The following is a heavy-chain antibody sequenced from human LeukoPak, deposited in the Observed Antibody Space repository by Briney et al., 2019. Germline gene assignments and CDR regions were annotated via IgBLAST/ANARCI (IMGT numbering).Heavy chain of an antibody. Sequence: PGGSLRPSCAPSGFTFSAYYMSWIRQAPGKGLGWVSYISSSGSTIYYADSVKGRFTITRDNAKNSLYLQMNSLRAEDTAGYYCAGAPTGDDAFDIWGQGTMVSVSS. CDR1: GFTFSAYY. D-gene: IGHD7-27*01. CDR3: AGAPTGDDAFDI. V-gene: IGHV3-11*04. CDR2: ISSSGSTI. J-gene: IGHJ3*02.